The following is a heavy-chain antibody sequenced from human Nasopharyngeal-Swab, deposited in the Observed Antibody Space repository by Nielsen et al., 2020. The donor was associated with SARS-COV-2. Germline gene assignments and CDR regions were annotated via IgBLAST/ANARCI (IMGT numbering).Heavy chain of an antibody. CDR3: ARAGKIQLWFNSLYYFDY. CDR2: MNPNSGNT. J-gene: IGHJ4*02. CDR1: GYTFTSYD. D-gene: IGHD5-18*01. V-gene: IGHV1-8*01. Sequence: SVKVSCKASGYTFTSYDINWVRQATGQGLEWMGWMNPNSGNTGYAQKFQGRVTMTRNTSISTAYMELSSLRSEDTAVYYCARAGKIQLWFNSLYYFDYWGQGTLVIVSS.